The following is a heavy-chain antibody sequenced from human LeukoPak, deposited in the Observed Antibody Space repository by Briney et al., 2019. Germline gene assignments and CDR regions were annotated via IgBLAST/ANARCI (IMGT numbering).Heavy chain of an antibody. CDR1: GFPFIEYS. CDR2: IGIDSGNT. J-gene: IGHJ4*02. V-gene: IGHV3-48*01. Sequence: PWGSLRLSCTASGFPFIEYSMNWVRQAPGKGLEWISYIGIDSGNTKYADSVRGRFTISADKAKNSLYLQMNSLRVEDTAVYYCARDHNYAFDNWGQGTLVSVAS. D-gene: IGHD1-1*01. CDR3: ARDHNYAFDN.